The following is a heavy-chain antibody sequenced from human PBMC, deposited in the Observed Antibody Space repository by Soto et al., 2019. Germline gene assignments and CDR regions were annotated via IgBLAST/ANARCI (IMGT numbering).Heavy chain of an antibody. CDR2: IYYTGST. Sequence: SETLSLTCTVSGGSITSGGHYWSWARQNPGKALEWIGYIYYTGSTYYNPSLKSRVTISVDTSTKQFSLKLRSVTAADTAVYFCARLYRGCNSNNCYGFDFWGQGTLVTAPQ. J-gene: IGHJ4*02. D-gene: IGHD2-2*01. CDR1: GGSITSGGHY. V-gene: IGHV4-31*03. CDR3: ARLYRGCNSNNCYGFDF.